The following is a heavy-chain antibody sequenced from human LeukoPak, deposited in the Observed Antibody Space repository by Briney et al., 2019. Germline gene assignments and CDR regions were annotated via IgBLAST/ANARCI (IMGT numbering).Heavy chain of an antibody. CDR2: IYYSGST. CDR3: ARLFEGYYFDY. Sequence: SETLSLTCTVSGGSISSSSYYCGWIRQPPGKGLEWIGSIYYSGSTYYNPSLKSRVTISVDTSKNQFSLKLSSVTAADTAVYYCARLFEGYYFDYWGQGTLVTVSS. CDR1: GGSISSSSYY. V-gene: IGHV4-39*01. J-gene: IGHJ4*02.